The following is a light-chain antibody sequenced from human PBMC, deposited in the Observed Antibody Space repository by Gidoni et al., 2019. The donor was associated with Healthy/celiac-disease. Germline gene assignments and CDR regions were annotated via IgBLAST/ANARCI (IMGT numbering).Light chain of an antibody. CDR3: QQYYSTPLT. CDR2: WAS. V-gene: IGKV4-1*01. Sequence: DIVMTQSPDSLAVSLGERATIKCKSSQSVLYSSNNKNYLAWYQQKPGQPPKLLIYWASTRESGVPDRFSGSGSGTDFTLTISSPQAEDVAVYYCQQYYSTPLTFGGGTKVEIK. CDR1: QSVLYSSNNKNY. J-gene: IGKJ4*01.